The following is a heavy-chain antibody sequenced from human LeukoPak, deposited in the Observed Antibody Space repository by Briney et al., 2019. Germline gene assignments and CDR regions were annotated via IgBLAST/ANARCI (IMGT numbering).Heavy chain of an antibody. CDR1: GFTFSSYG. V-gene: IGHV3-30*02. Sequence: GGSLRLSCAASGFTFSSYGMHWVRQAPGKGLEWVAVIWYGGSNKYYADSVKGRFTISRDNSKNTLYLQMNSLRAEDTAVYYCAKDYYGFYDSRHNAFDIWGQGTMVTVSS. D-gene: IGHD3-22*01. J-gene: IGHJ3*02. CDR3: AKDYYGFYDSRHNAFDI. CDR2: IWYGGSNK.